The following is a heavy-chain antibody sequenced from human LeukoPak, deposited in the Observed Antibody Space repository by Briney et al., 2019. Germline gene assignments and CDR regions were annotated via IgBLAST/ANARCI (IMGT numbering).Heavy chain of an antibody. D-gene: IGHD3-10*01. V-gene: IGHV1-18*01. J-gene: IGHJ4*02. Sequence: ASVKVSCKASGYTFTSYGISWVRQAPGQGLEWMGWISAYNGNTNYAQKLQGRVTMTTDTSTSTAYMELRSLRSDDTAVYYCAMVRAVIPLFDYWGQGTLVTVSS. CDR2: ISAYNGNT. CDR3: AMVRAVIPLFDY. CDR1: GYTFTSYG.